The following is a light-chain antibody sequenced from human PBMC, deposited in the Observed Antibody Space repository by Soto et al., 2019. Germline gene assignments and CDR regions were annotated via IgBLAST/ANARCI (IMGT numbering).Light chain of an antibody. V-gene: IGLV1-51*02. Sequence: QSALTQPPSVSAAPCQKVTMSCSGSSSNIGKYYVSWHQQLPGTAPKLLIYENDKRPSGIPDRFSGSKSGTSATPGITGLQTGDEADYYCGTWDSSLTTFVFGTGTKVTVL. CDR2: END. CDR1: SSNIGKYY. J-gene: IGLJ1*01. CDR3: GTWDSSLTTFV.